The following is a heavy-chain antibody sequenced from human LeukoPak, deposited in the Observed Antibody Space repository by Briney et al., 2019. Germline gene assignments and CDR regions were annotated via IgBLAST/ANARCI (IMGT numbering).Heavy chain of an antibody. Sequence: SETLSLTCTVSGGSISSYYWSWIRQPPGKGLEWIGYIYYSGSTNYNPSLKSRVTISVDTSKNQFSLKLSSVTAADTAVYYCARGGHEYYYGSGSQDYWGQGTLVSVSS. CDR1: GGSISSYY. D-gene: IGHD3-10*01. J-gene: IGHJ4*02. CDR2: IYYSGST. CDR3: ARGGHEYYYGSGSQDY. V-gene: IGHV4-59*08.